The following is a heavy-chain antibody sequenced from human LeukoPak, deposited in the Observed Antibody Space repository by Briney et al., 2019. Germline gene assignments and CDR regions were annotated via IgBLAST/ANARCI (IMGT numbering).Heavy chain of an antibody. CDR1: GLTFSSHW. D-gene: IGHD3-3*01. CDR2: ITNDGSST. J-gene: IGHJ1*01. V-gene: IGHV3-74*01. Sequence: PGGSLRLSCAASGLTFSSHWMHWVRQAPGKGLVWVSRITNDGSSTTYADSVKGRFTTSRDNAKNTFYLQMNSLRVEDAAVYYCLLIILGGSSQHWGQGTLVSVSS. CDR3: LLIILGGSSQH.